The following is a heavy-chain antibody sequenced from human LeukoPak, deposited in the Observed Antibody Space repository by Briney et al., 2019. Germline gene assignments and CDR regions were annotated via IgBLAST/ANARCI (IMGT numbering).Heavy chain of an antibody. J-gene: IGHJ4*02. CDR3: ARAIWSY. CDR1: GSIFSSYA. CDR2: ISGSGGLT. V-gene: IGHV3-23*01. Sequence: GGSLRLSCAVSGSIFSSYAMSWVRQAPGKGLEWVSVISGSGGLTYYADSVKGRFTISRDNSKNTLYLQMNSLRAEDTAVYYCARAIWSYWGQGTLVTVSS. D-gene: IGHD3-3*01.